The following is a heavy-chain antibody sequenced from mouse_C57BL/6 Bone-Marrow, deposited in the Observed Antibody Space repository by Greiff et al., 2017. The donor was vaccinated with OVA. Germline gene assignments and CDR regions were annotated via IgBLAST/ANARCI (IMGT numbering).Heavy chain of an antibody. CDR3: ARGYGSSFDY. D-gene: IGHD1-1*01. V-gene: IGHV14-2*01. Sequence: VQLKESGAELVKPGASVKLSCTASGFNIKDYYMHWVKQRTEQGLEWIGRIDPEDGETKYAPKFQGKATITADTSSSTAYMQFSSLTSEDSAIYYCARGYGSSFDYWGQGTTLTVSS. J-gene: IGHJ2*01. CDR1: GFNIKDYY. CDR2: IDPEDGET.